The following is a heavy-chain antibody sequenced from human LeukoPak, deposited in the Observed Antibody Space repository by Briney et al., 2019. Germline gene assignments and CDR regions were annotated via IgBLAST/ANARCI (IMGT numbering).Heavy chain of an antibody. Sequence: GGSLRLSCAASGFTFDDYGMNWVRQAPGKGLEWVSGINWNGDSTGYADSVKGRFTISRDNAKNSLYLQMNSLRAEDTAVYYCARWELPNNYWGQGTLVTVSS. CDR1: GFTFDDYG. V-gene: IGHV3-20*04. CDR2: INWNGDST. D-gene: IGHD1-26*01. CDR3: ARWELPNNY. J-gene: IGHJ4*02.